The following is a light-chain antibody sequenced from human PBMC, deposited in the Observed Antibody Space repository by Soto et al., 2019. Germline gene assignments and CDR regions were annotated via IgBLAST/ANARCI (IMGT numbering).Light chain of an antibody. CDR3: CSYAGSSTYV. V-gene: IGLV2-23*01. Sequence: QSALTQPASVSGSPGQSITISCTGTSSDVGSYNLVSWYQQHPGKAPKLMIYEGSKRPSGVSNRFSGSKSGNTASLTISGLQAEDEADYSCCSYAGSSTYVFGTGTKSPY. CDR2: EGS. J-gene: IGLJ1*01. CDR1: SSDVGSYNL.